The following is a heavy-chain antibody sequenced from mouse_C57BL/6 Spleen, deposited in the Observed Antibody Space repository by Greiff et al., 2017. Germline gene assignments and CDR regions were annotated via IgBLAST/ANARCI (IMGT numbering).Heavy chain of an antibody. Sequence: QVQLQQSGPELVKPGASVKISCKASGYAFSSSWMNWVKQRPGKGLEWIGRIYPGDGDTNYNWKLKGKATLTADKSSSTAYMQLSSLTSEDSAVYFCARGIYYYGSSRGNAMDYWGQGTSVTVSS. CDR1: GYAFSSSW. D-gene: IGHD1-1*01. CDR2: IYPGDGDT. CDR3: ARGIYYYGSSRGNAMDY. V-gene: IGHV1-82*01. J-gene: IGHJ4*01.